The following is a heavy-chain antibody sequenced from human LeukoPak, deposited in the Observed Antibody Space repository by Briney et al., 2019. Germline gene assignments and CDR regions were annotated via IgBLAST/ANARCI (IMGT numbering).Heavy chain of an antibody. D-gene: IGHD3-22*01. V-gene: IGHV3-23*01. CDR2: ISGSGDST. Sequence: GGSLRLSCSASGFTFSSYAMSWVRQAPGKGLEWVSAISGSGDSTYYADSVKGRFTISRDNPKNTLYLQMNSLRAEDTAVYYCAKDLGYYDSSGSDYWGQGTLVTVSS. J-gene: IGHJ4*02. CDR1: GFTFSSYA. CDR3: AKDLGYYDSSGSDY.